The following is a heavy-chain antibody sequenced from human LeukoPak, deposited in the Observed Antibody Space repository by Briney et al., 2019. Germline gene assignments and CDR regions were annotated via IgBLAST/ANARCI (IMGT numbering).Heavy chain of an antibody. CDR3: AREYYYGSGSYVVDY. V-gene: IGHV3-9*01. Sequence: GGSLRLSCAASGFTFDDYAMHWVRQAPGKGLEWVSGIRWNSGSIGYADSVKGRFTISRDNAKNSLYLQMNSLRAEDTAVYYCAREYYYGSGSYVVDYWGQGTLVTVSS. J-gene: IGHJ4*02. CDR2: IRWNSGSI. CDR1: GFTFDDYA. D-gene: IGHD3-10*01.